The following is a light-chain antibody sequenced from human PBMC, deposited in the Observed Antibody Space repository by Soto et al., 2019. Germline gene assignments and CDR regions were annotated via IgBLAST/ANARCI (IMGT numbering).Light chain of an antibody. CDR2: AAS. CDR1: QGIAPY. V-gene: IGKV1-27*01. CDR3: QKYNSAPLT. Sequence: DVQMTQSPSSLSASVGDRVTITCRASQGIAPYLAWFQQKPGKVPKLLIYAASNLQSGVPSRFSGSGSGTDFTLTISSLQPEDFATYYCQKYNSAPLTFGGGTKVEIK. J-gene: IGKJ4*01.